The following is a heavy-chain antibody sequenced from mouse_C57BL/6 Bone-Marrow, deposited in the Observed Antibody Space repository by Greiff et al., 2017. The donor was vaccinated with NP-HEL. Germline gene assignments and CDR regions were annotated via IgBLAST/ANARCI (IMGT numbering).Heavy chain of an antibody. J-gene: IGHJ4*01. Sequence: VKLQQPGAELVRPGSSVKLSCKASGYTFTSYWMHWVKQRPIQGLEWIGNIDPSDSETHYNQKFKDKATLTVDKSSSTAYMQLSSLTSEDSAVYYCARERGNYDYYAMDYWGQGTSVTVSS. CDR2: IDPSDSET. CDR1: GYTFTSYW. V-gene: IGHV1-52*01. CDR3: ARERGNYDYYAMDY. D-gene: IGHD2-1*01.